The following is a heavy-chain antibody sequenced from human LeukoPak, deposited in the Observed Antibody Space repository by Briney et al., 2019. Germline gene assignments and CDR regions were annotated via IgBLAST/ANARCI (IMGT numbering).Heavy chain of an antibody. V-gene: IGHV3-74*01. Sequence: GGSLRLSCAASGFTFNEYPMHWVRQAPGKGLVWVSRLAGDGSGTNYADSVRGRFTISRDNVKNTLYLQMSTLTAEDTAVYFCARDGFTGPVTPYLDYWGQGTLVTVSS. CDR2: LAGDGSGT. J-gene: IGHJ4*01. CDR3: ARDGFTGPVTPYLDY. D-gene: IGHD2-8*02. CDR1: GFTFNEYP.